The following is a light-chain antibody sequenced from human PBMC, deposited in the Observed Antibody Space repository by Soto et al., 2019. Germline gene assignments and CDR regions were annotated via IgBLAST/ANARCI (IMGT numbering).Light chain of an antibody. Sequence: QSVLTQPPSVSAAPGQKVTISCSGSSSNIGNNFVSWYQQLPGTAPKLLIYDNDKRPSGIPDRFSGSKSGTSATLGITGLQTGDVADYYCATWDGSLSAVVFGGGTKLTVL. J-gene: IGLJ2*01. CDR2: DND. CDR1: SSNIGNNF. CDR3: ATWDGSLSAVV. V-gene: IGLV1-51*01.